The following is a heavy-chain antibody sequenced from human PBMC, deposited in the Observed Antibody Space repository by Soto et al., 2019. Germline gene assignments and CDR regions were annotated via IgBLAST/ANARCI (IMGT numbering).Heavy chain of an antibody. D-gene: IGHD3-22*01. CDR2: ISGSGGST. V-gene: IGHV3-23*01. Sequence: GGSLRLSCAASGFTFSSYAMSWVRQAPGRGLEWVSAISGSGGSTYYADSVKGRFTISRDNSKNTLYLQMNSLRAEDTAVYYCAKDDFSSGYYYGFDYWGKGTLVTVSS. CDR1: GFTFSSYA. CDR3: AKDDFSSGYYYGFDY. J-gene: IGHJ4*02.